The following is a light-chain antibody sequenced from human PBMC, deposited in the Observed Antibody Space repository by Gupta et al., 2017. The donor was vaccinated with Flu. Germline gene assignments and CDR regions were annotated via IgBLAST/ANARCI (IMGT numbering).Light chain of an antibody. J-gene: IGKJ3*01. CDR3: QHYGSSPFT. V-gene: IGKV3-20*01. CDR1: QSVSSSY. CDR2: GAS. Sequence: EIVLTQSPGTLSLSPGERATLSCRASQSVSSSYLAWYQQKPGQAPRLLIYGASSRATDIPDRFSGSGSGTDFTLTVSRLEPEDFALYFCQHYGSSPFTFGPGTKVDIK.